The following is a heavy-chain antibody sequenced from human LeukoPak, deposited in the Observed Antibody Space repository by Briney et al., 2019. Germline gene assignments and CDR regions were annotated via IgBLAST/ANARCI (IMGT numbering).Heavy chain of an antibody. CDR3: ARHFDY. V-gene: IGHV4-39*01. CDR2: INYSGST. CDR1: GGSIGSSRYS. J-gene: IGHJ4*02. Sequence: PSETLSLTCTVSGGSIGSSRYSWGWIRQPPGKGLEWIGTINYSGSTYYNPSLKSRVTISGDTSKNQFSLKMSLSSVTAADTAVYYCARHFDYWGRGTLVTVSS.